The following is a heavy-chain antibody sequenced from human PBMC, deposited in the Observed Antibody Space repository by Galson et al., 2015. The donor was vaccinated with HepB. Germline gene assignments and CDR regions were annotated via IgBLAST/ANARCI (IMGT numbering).Heavy chain of an antibody. CDR2: IYWDDDK. Sequence: PALVKPTQTLTLTCTFSGFSLSTSGVGVGWIRQPPGKALEWLALIYWDDDKRYSPSLKSRLTITKDTSKNQVVLTMTNMDPVDTATYYCAHGTGASMYWYFDLWGRGTLATVSS. D-gene: IGHD1-1*01. V-gene: IGHV2-5*02. J-gene: IGHJ2*01. CDR1: GFSLSTSGVG. CDR3: AHGTGASMYWYFDL.